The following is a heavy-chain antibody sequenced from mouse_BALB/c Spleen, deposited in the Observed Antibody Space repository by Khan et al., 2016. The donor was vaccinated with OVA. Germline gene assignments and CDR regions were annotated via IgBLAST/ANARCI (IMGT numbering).Heavy chain of an antibody. Sequence: EVLLVESGPGLVKPSQSLSLTCTVTGYSITSDYAWNWIRQFPGNKLEWMVYISYSGNTNYNPSLKSRISIPRDTSKNQFFLQLNSVTTEETARYDGARGYGGDFDYWGQGTTLTVSS. CDR2: ISYSGNT. J-gene: IGHJ2*01. CDR1: GYSITSDYA. D-gene: IGHD1-1*02. V-gene: IGHV3-2*02. CDR3: ARGYGGDFDY.